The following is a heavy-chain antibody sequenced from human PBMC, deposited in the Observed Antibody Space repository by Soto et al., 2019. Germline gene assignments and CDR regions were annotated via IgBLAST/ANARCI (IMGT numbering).Heavy chain of an antibody. J-gene: IGHJ4*02. V-gene: IGHV1-8*01. Sequence: GASVKVSCKASGYTFTSYNINWVRQATGQGLEWMGWMNPNSGNTGYAQKFQDRITLTRDTFITTAYMELSSLRSDDTAVYFCVRYGVAATYWGQGTQVTVSS. CDR2: MNPNSGNT. CDR3: VRYGVAATY. D-gene: IGHD2-8*01. CDR1: GYTFTSYN.